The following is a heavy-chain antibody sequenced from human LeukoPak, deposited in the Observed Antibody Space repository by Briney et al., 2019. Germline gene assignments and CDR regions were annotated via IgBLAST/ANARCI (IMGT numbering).Heavy chain of an antibody. J-gene: IGHJ4*02. Sequence: ASVKVSCKASGYTFTGYYMHWVRQALGQGLEWMGWINPNSGGTNYAQKFQGRVTMTRDTSISTAYMELSRLRSDDTAVYYCARSITIFGVVTMLYWGQGTLVTVSS. CDR1: GYTFTGYY. D-gene: IGHD3-3*01. CDR2: INPNSGGT. CDR3: ARSITIFGVVTMLY. V-gene: IGHV1-2*02.